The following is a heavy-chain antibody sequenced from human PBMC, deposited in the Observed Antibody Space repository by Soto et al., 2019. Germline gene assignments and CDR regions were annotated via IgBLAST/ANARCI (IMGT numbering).Heavy chain of an antibody. CDR2: IYYSGST. V-gene: IGHV4-30-4*02. J-gene: IGHJ6*02. Sequence: SETLSLTCTVSGGSISSGDYYWSWIRQPPGKGLEWIGYIYYSGSTYYNPSLKSRVTISVDTSKNQFSLKLSSVTAADTAVYYCAREFYAIFGVVTSTPPYGMDVWGQGTTVTVSS. D-gene: IGHD3-3*01. CDR3: AREFYAIFGVVTSTPPYGMDV. CDR1: GGSISSGDYY.